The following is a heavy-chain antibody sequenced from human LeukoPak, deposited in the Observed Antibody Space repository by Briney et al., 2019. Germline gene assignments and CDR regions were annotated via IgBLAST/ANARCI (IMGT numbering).Heavy chain of an antibody. Sequence: ASVKVSCKASGYTFTSYGISWVRQAPGQGLEWMGWISAYNGNTNYAQKLQGRVTMTTDTSTSTAYMELRSLRSDDTAVYYCARDAGYCSSTSCYTPDHWGQGTLVTVSS. CDR1: GYTFTSYG. J-gene: IGHJ4*02. V-gene: IGHV1-18*01. CDR3: ARDAGYCSSTSCYTPDH. CDR2: ISAYNGNT. D-gene: IGHD2-2*02.